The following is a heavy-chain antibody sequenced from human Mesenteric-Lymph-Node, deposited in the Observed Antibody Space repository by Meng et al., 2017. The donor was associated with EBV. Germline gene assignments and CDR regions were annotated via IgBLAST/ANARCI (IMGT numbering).Heavy chain of an antibody. CDR3: ARDRGYSSSCDH. D-gene: IGHD2-2*01. CDR1: GYAFNNFD. Sequence: QVELVQSGAGVKKPGASVKVSCKAAGYAFNNFDIIWVRQATGQGLEWMGWMNPNNGNTGYAQKFQGRVTMTRNSAISTAYMELSSLTSEDTALYYCARDRGYSSSCDHWGQGTLVTVSS. J-gene: IGHJ4*02. V-gene: IGHV1-8*01. CDR2: MNPNNGNT.